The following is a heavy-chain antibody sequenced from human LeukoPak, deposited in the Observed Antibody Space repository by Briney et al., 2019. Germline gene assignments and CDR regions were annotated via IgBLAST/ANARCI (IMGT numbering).Heavy chain of an antibody. D-gene: IGHD2-15*01. CDR2: ISGSADST. J-gene: IGHJ4*02. V-gene: IGHV3-23*01. CDR3: ANLRGQVVAATGY. CDR1: GFTFSNYA. Sequence: GGSLRLSCAASGFTFSNYAMSWVRQAPGKGLEWVSSISGSADSTNYADSVKGRFTISRDNTKNTLYLQMNRLRADDTAIYYCANLRGQVVAATGYWGQGTLVTVSS.